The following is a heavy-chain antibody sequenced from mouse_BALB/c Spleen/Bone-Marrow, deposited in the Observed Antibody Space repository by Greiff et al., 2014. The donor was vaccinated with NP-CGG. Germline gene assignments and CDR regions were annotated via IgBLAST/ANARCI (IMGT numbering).Heavy chain of an antibody. CDR1: GFNIKDTY. V-gene: IGHV14-3*02. Sequence: VKLKQSGAELVKPGASVKLSCTASGFNIKDTYMHWVKQRPEQGLEWIGRIDPANGNTKYDPKFQGKATITADTSSNTAYLQLSSLTSEDTAVYYCTIYYYGSSGFAYWGQGTLVTVSA. CDR3: TIYYYGSSGFAY. D-gene: IGHD1-1*01. CDR2: IDPANGNT. J-gene: IGHJ3*01.